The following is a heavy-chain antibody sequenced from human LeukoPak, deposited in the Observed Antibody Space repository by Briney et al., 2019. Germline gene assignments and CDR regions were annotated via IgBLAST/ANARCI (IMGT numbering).Heavy chain of an antibody. CDR1: GGSFSGYY. V-gene: IGHV4-34*01. Sequence: PSETLSLTCAVYGGSFSGYYWSWIRQPPGKGLEWIGEINHSGNTNYNPSLKSRVTISVDTAKNQFSLKLSSVTAADTAVYYCARRRAGYCSSTSCYKGGDWLDPWGQGTLVTVSS. CDR3: ARRRAGYCSSTSCYKGGDWLDP. CDR2: INHSGNT. D-gene: IGHD2-2*02. J-gene: IGHJ5*02.